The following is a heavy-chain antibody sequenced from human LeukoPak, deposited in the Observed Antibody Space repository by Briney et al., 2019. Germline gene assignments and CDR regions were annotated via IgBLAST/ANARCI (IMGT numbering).Heavy chain of an antibody. CDR1: GFTFSSYW. Sequence: GGSLRLSCAASGFTFSSYWMSWVRQAPGKGLEWVANIKQDGSEKYYVDSVKGRFTISRDNAKNSLYLQMNSLRAEDTAVYYCATLPHSSGWYWGVDYWGQGTLVTVPS. V-gene: IGHV3-7*01. D-gene: IGHD6-19*01. CDR3: ATLPHSSGWYWGVDY. J-gene: IGHJ4*02. CDR2: IKQDGSEK.